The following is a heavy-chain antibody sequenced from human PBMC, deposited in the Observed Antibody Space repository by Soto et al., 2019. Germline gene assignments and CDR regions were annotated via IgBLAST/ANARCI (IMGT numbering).Heavy chain of an antibody. Sequence: SETLSLTCAVYGGSFSGYYWSWIRQPPGKGLEWIGEINHSGSTNYNPSLKSRVTISVDTSKNQFSLKLSSVTAADTAVYYCARGRSPYYFDYWGQGTLVTVSS. CDR1: GGSFSGYY. V-gene: IGHV4-34*01. J-gene: IGHJ4*02. CDR2: INHSGST. CDR3: ARGRSPYYFDY.